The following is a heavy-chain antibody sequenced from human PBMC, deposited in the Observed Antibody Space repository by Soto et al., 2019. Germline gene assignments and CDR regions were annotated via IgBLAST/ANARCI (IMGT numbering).Heavy chain of an antibody. V-gene: IGHV1-18*01. Sequence: QVQLVQSGAEVKKPGASVKVSCKASGYTFTSYAISWVRQAPGQGLEWMGWISAYNGNTNYAQKLXXRXXXTXXXSXXXXXXXLXXXXXDXTAXYYXARDLPPVDYWGQGTLVTVSS. CDR1: GYTFTSYA. CDR2: ISAYNGNT. CDR3: ARDLPPVDY. J-gene: IGHJ4*02.